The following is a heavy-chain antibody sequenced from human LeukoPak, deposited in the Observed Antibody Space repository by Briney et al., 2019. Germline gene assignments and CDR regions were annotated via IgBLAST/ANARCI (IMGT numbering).Heavy chain of an antibody. J-gene: IGHJ4*02. CDR3: TRDLYSMYAK. CDR2: LSGDRSHI. Sequence: PGGSLRLSCLASGFTFNTYAMNWVRQAPGGGLEWVAALSGDRSHIYHADSVMGRFTIPRDNVKNSLYLQMNSLRADDTAVYYCTRDLYSMYAKWGQGTLVTVSS. CDR1: GFTFNTYA. D-gene: IGHD2-8*01. V-gene: IGHV3-21*04.